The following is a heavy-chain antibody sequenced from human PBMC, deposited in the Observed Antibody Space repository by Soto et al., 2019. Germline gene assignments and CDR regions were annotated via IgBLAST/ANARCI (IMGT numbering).Heavy chain of an antibody. CDR2: INHSGST. V-gene: IGHV4-34*01. J-gene: IGHJ5*02. CDR3: ARKYYDFWSGYYGGWFDP. D-gene: IGHD3-3*01. CDR1: GGSFSGYY. Sequence: PSETLSLTCAVYGGSFSGYYWSWIRQPPGKGLEWIGEINHSGSTNYNPSLKSRVTISVDTSTNQFSLKLSSVTAADTAVYYCARKYYDFWSGYYGGWFDPWGQGTLVTVSS.